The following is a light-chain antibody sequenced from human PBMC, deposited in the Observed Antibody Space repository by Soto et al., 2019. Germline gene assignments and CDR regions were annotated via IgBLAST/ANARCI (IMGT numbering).Light chain of an antibody. J-gene: IGKJ4*01. CDR3: PETSRKPPT. V-gene: IGKV1-39*01. Sequence: DIQMAQSPSSLSASVGDRVTITCRAGQNIAKYLNWYQQKPGKAPLLLIYETSKLEIGVTSRFAGSGSGTDFTLTISSLQPEDFETYYSPETSRKPPTSGGGTKVNI. CDR1: QNIAKY. CDR2: ETS.